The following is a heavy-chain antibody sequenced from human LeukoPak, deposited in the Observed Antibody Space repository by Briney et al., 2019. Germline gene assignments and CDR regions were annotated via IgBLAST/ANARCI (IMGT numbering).Heavy chain of an antibody. V-gene: IGHV4-38-2*01. D-gene: IGHD3-16*01. CDR2: IFHSGST. J-gene: IGHJ4*02. Sequence: SETLSLTCAVSGYSISRGYFWGWIRQSPGKGLGWIGSIFHSGSTSYNPSLKSRVTLSVDTSKNEFSLTLTSVTAADTAIYYCASPRGTYIDYWGQGTLVTVSS. CDR1: GYSISRGYF. CDR3: ASPRGTYIDY.